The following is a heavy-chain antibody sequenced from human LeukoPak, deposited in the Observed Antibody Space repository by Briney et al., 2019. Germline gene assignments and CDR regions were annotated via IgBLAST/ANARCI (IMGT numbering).Heavy chain of an antibody. V-gene: IGHV1-69*05. CDR1: GGTFSSYA. CDR2: IIPIFGTA. D-gene: IGHD2-2*01. CDR3: ARDARYCSSTSCPKYYYYYMDV. J-gene: IGHJ6*03. Sequence: GASVKVSCKASGGTFSSYAISWVRQAPGQGLEWMGGIIPIFGTANYAQKFQGRVTITTDESTSTAYMELSSLRSEDTAVYYCARDARYCSSTSCPKYYYYYMDVWGKGTTVTVSS.